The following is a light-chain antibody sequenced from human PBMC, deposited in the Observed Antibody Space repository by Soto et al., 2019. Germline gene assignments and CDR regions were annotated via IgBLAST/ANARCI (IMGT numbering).Light chain of an antibody. CDR1: QSVRSN. V-gene: IGKV3-15*01. J-gene: IGKJ4*01. Sequence: EIVMTQSPVTLSVSPGERATLSCRASQSVRSNLAWYQQKPGQAPRLLIYGASNRATGIPARFSGGGSGTEFTLTIRSLQSEDCAVYYCQQYNSWPLTFGGGTKVEIK. CDR3: QQYNSWPLT. CDR2: GAS.